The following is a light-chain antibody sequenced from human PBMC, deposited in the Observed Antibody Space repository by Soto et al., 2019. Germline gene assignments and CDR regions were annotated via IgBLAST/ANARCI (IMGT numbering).Light chain of an antibody. CDR3: QQYGSWLRS. V-gene: IGKV3-11*01. CDR2: HAS. Sequence: EIVLTQSPATLSLSPGERATLSCRASQTVTNLAWYQHKPGQAPRLLIYHASTRATGIPARFSGSGSGTDFTLSISSLEPEDFAVYYCQQYGSWLRSFGGGTKVEIK. CDR1: QTVTN. J-gene: IGKJ4*01.